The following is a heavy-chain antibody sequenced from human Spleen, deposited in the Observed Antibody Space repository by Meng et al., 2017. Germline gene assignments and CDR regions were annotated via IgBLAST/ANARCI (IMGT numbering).Heavy chain of an antibody. CDR1: GFTFSRYA. Sequence: RGSLRLSCAVSGFTFSRYAMTWVRQAPGKWLEWVSHITDSGATTNYADSVKGRFTNSRDNSKNTLYLQISSLRAEDTAVYYCAKNIGPNLAASYFDYWGQGTLVTVSS. V-gene: IGHV3-23*01. CDR3: AKNIGPNLAASYFDY. CDR2: ITDSGATT. D-gene: IGHD6-25*01. J-gene: IGHJ4*02.